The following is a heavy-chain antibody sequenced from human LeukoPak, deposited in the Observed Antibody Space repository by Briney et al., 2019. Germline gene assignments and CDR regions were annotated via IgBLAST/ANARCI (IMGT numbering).Heavy chain of an antibody. D-gene: IGHD6-13*01. J-gene: IGHJ6*04. V-gene: IGHV3-30-3*01. CDR3: ARDRQHRAAAEWYYYGMDV. CDR2: ISYDGSNK. Sequence: PGGSLRLSCAASGFTFSSYAMHWVRQAPGKGLEWVAVISYDGSNKYYADSVKGRFTISRDNSKNTLYLQMNSLRAEDTAVYYCARDRQHRAAAEWYYYGMDVWGKGTTVTVSS. CDR1: GFTFSSYA.